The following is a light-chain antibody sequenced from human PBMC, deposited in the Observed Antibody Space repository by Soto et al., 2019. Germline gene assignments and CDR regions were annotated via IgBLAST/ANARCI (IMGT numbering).Light chain of an antibody. J-gene: IGKJ1*01. CDR3: QQYGRSPRVK. CDR1: QTVSSSY. Sequence: EIVLTQSPGTLSLSPGERATLSCRASQTVSSSYLAWYQQKPGQAPRLLIYGASTRAAGIPDRFSGSGSGTNFTLTISRQEAEDFAVYYCQQYGRSPRVKFGQGTKVEI. V-gene: IGKV3-20*01. CDR2: GAS.